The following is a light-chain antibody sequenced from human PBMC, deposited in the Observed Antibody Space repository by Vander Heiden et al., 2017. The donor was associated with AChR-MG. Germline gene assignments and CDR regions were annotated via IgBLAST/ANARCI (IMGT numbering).Light chain of an antibody. J-gene: IGLJ2*01. CDR2: EVS. Sequence: QSALTQPPSASGSPGQSVTISCTGTSSDVGGYNYVSWYQLHPGKAPKLMIYEVSKRPSGVPDRFSGSKSGNTASLTVSGLQADDEADYYCSSYAGSNNLLFGGGTKLTVL. V-gene: IGLV2-8*01. CDR1: SSDVGGYNY. CDR3: SSYAGSNNLL.